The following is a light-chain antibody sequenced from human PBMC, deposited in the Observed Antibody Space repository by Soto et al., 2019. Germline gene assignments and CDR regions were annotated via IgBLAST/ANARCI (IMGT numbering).Light chain of an antibody. V-gene: IGKV3-15*01. J-gene: IGKJ2*02. Sequence: EIVMTQSPATLSVSPGERATLSCRASQSVSSNLAWYQQKPGQAPRLLIYGASTRATGIPARFSGSGSGTEYTLTISSLQSEDVAVDYCQQYNNWPPSTFGQGTKLEIK. CDR3: QQYNNWPPST. CDR1: QSVSSN. CDR2: GAS.